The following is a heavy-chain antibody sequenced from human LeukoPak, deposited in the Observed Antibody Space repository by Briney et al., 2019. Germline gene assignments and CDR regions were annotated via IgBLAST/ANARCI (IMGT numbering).Heavy chain of an antibody. J-gene: IGHJ4*02. V-gene: IGHV1-2*02. D-gene: IGHD2-15*01. CDR3: ARDRGAAATILY. CDR1: GYTFTGYY. CDR2: IYPNSGGT. Sequence: ASVKVSCKASGYTFTGYYMHWVRQAPGQGLEWMGWIYPNSGGTTYAQKFQGRVTMTRDTSISTVYMELSRLKSDDTAVYYCARDRGAAATILYWGQGTLVTVSS.